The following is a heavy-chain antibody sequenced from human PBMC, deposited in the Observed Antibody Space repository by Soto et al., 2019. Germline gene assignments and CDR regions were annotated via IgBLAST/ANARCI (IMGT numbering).Heavy chain of an antibody. Sequence: QVQLQESGPGLVKPSETLSLTCTVSSDSITNYYWSWIRQSPGKGLEWIGYIHDSGRSNYNPSLKSRVKISVDTSKKQFPLKLTSVTAADTAVYYCARVGGTRGWYWGQGTLVTVSS. CDR3: ARVGGTRGWY. D-gene: IGHD2-15*01. CDR2: IHDSGRS. J-gene: IGHJ4*02. V-gene: IGHV4-59*01. CDR1: SDSITNYY.